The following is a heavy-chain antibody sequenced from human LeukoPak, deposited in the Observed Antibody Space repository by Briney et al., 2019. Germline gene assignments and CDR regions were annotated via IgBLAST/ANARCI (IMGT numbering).Heavy chain of an antibody. CDR3: ARRYCTNGVCYHDRGAFDI. CDR2: ISGYNGNT. V-gene: IGHV1-18*01. Sequence: ASVKVSCKPSGYTLTSYVISWVRQAPGQGLEWMGWISGYNGNTNYAQKLQGRVTMTTDTSTSTAYMELTSLRSDDTAVYYCARRYCTNGVCYHDRGAFDIWGQGTMVTVSS. D-gene: IGHD2-8*01. J-gene: IGHJ3*02. CDR1: GYTLTSYV.